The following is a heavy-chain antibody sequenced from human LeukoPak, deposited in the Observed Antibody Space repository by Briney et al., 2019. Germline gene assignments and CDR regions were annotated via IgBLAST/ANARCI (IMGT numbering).Heavy chain of an antibody. D-gene: IGHD6-19*01. J-gene: IGHJ4*02. CDR1: GFTFSNSW. CDR2: VNSDGKTT. CDR3: AKGSSRIKQWLAEGIGYFDY. V-gene: IGHV3-74*01. Sequence: QPGGSLRLSCAASGFTFSNSWMHWVRQAPGKGLVWVSRVNSDGKTTTYADSVKGRFTISRDNAQNTLYLQMNSLSAEDTAVYYCAKGSSRIKQWLAEGIGYFDYWGQGTLVTVSS.